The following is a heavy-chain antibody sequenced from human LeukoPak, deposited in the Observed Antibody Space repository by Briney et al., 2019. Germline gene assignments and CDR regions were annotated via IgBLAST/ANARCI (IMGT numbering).Heavy chain of an antibody. CDR3: TADPNSIFGVGYGMDV. CDR2: TVSEIDGGTT. J-gene: IGHJ6*02. CDR1: GFTFNYAW. Sequence: GGSLRLSCAASGFTFNYAWMSWVRQVPGKGLEWVGQTVSEIDGGTTDYAAPVKGRFTISRDDSKNTLYLQMNSLKTEDTAVYYCTADPNSIFGVGYGMDVWGQGTTVTVSS. V-gene: IGHV3-15*04. D-gene: IGHD3-3*01.